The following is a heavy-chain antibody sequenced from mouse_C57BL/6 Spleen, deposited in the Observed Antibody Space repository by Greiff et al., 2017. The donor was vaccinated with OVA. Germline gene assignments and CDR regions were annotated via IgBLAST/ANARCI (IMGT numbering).Heavy chain of an antibody. CDR3: ARVVLGDYAMDY. CDR2: ISSGSSTI. CDR1: GFTFSDYG. J-gene: IGHJ4*01. Sequence: EVQLVESGGGLVKPGGSLKLSCAASGFTFSDYGMHWVRQAPEKGLEWVAYISSGSSTIYYADTVKGRFTISRDNAKNTLFLQMTSLRSEDTAMYYCARVVLGDYAMDYWGQGTSVTVSS. V-gene: IGHV5-17*01.